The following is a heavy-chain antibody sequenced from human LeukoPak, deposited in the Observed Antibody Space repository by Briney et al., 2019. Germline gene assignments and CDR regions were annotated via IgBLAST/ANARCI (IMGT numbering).Heavy chain of an antibody. V-gene: IGHV3-30*18. CDR1: GFTFSSYG. J-gene: IGHJ4*02. CDR2: ISYDGSNK. Sequence: GGSLRLSCAASGFTFSSYGVHWVRQAPGKGLEWVAVISYDGSNKYYADSVKGRFTISRDNSKNTLYLQMNSLRAEDTAVYYCAKGYYGSGSYLDYWGQGTLVTVSS. D-gene: IGHD3-10*01. CDR3: AKGYYGSGSYLDY.